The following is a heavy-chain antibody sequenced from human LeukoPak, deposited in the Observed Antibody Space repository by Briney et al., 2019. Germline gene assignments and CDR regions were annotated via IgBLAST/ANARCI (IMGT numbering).Heavy chain of an antibody. D-gene: IGHD4-23*01. Sequence: GGSLRLSCAASGFTVSRSYMSWVRQAPGKGLEWVSVIYSGGTTYYADSVKGRFTISRDNSKNTLYLQMNSLRAEDTAVYYCATGGNSGVYFDYWGQGTLVTVSS. CDR1: GFTVSRSY. CDR2: IYSGGTT. V-gene: IGHV3-66*01. CDR3: ATGGNSGVYFDY. J-gene: IGHJ4*02.